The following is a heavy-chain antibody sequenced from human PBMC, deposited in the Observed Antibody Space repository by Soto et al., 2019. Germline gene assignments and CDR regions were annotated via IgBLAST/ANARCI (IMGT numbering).Heavy chain of an antibody. D-gene: IGHD5-12*01. CDR2: IIPIFGTA. Sequence: SVKVSCKASGGTFSSYAISWVRQAPGQGLEWMGGIIPIFGTANYAQKFQGRVTITADESTSTAYMELSSLRSEDTAVYYCAKGIVATIRGGNWFDPWGQGTLVTVSS. V-gene: IGHV1-69*13. CDR3: AKGIVATIRGGNWFDP. J-gene: IGHJ5*02. CDR1: GGTFSSYA.